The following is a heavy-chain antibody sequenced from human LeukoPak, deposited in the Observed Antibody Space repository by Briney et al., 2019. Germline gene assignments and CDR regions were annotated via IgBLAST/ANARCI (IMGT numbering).Heavy chain of an antibody. CDR1: GYTFTSYH. CDR2: INLSGGST. D-gene: IGHD2-15*01. CDR3: ARVVADDAFDI. Sequence: ASVKVSCKASGYTFTSYHMHWVRQAPGQGLEWMGLINLSGGSTTYAQRFQGRVTLTRDTSTSTVYMELRSLRSGDTAVYYCARVVADDAFDIWGQGTMVTVSS. J-gene: IGHJ3*02. V-gene: IGHV1-46*01.